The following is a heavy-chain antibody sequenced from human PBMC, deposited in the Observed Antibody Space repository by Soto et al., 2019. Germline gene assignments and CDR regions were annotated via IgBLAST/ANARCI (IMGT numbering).Heavy chain of an antibody. Sequence: SETLSLTCSVSGGSISSGYYYWSWIRQPPGKGLEWIGNIYYSGNTYYNPSLKSRLIISIDTSKNQFSLKVGSVTAADTAVYFCARGRYCLTGRCFPNWFDSWGQGALVTVSS. CDR3: ARGRYCLTGRCFPNWFDS. CDR2: IYYSGNT. D-gene: IGHD7-27*01. V-gene: IGHV4-30-4*01. J-gene: IGHJ5*01. CDR1: GGSISSGYYY.